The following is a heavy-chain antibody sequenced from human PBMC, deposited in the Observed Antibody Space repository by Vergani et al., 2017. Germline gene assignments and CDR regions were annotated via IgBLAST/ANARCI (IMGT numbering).Heavy chain of an antibody. J-gene: IGHJ4*02. CDR2: IYYSGST. CDR3: ARQLTVRRVILEVDY. V-gene: IGHV4-39*01. CDR1: GGSLSSSSYY. D-gene: IGHD3-10*01. Sequence: QVQLQESGPGLVKPPGTLSLTCAVSGGSLSSSSYYWGWIRQPPGKGLEWIGSIYYSGSTYYNPSLKSRVTISVDTSKNQFSLKLGSVTAADTAVYDCARQLTVRRVILEVDYWGQGTLVTVSS.